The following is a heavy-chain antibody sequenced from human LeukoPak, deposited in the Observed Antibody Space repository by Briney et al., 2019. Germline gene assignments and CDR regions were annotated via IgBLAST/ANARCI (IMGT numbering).Heavy chain of an antibody. CDR1: GFTFSSYA. V-gene: IGHV3-23*01. Sequence: GGSLRLSCAASGFTFSSYAMSWVRQAPGKGLEWVSAISGSGGSTCYADSVKGRFTISRDNSKNTLYLQMNSLRAEDTAVYYCAKDYYDSSGSVYYYFDYWGQGTLVTVSS. J-gene: IGHJ4*02. CDR3: AKDYYDSSGSVYYYFDY. D-gene: IGHD3-22*01. CDR2: ISGSGGST.